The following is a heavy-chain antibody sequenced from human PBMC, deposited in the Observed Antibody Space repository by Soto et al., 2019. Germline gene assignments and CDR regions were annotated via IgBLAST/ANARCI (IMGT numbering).Heavy chain of an antibody. D-gene: IGHD2-8*01. CDR1: GGSVSGGSCY. CDR2: IYFSGRT. Sequence: DTLSLTCTVSGGSVSGGSCYWNWIRQPPGKGLEWIGYIYFSGRTNYNPSLKSRVTISIDTSKNQFSLKLTSATAADTAVYYCARVGYCTNGVCQNAFDIWGQGTMV. V-gene: IGHV4-61*01. J-gene: IGHJ3*02. CDR3: ARVGYCTNGVCQNAFDI.